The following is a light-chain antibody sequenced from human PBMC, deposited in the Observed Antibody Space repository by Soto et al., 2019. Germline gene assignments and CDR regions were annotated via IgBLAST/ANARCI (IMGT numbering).Light chain of an antibody. Sequence: EIVMTQSPATLSVSPGERATLSCRTSQSVSGNLAWYQQKPGQAPRLLIYGASTRATGIPARFSGSGSGTEFTLTISSLQSEDFAVYYCQQYSSWPPITFGQGTRLEIK. CDR1: QSVSGN. J-gene: IGKJ5*01. CDR3: QQYSSWPPIT. CDR2: GAS. V-gene: IGKV3-15*01.